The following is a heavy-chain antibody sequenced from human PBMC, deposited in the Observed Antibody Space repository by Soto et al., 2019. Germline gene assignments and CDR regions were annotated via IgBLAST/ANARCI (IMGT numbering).Heavy chain of an antibody. V-gene: IGHV3-73*02. CDR2: IRSKANSYAT. D-gene: IGHD5-12*01. J-gene: IGHJ6*02. Sequence: EVPLVESGGGLVQPGGSLKLSCAASGFTFSGSAMHWVRQASGKGLEWVGRIRSKANSYATAYAASVKGRFTISRDDSKNTAYLQMNSLKTEDTAVYYCTNLVAPDYYYSVWTSGAKGPRSPSP. CDR1: GFTFSGSA. CDR3: TNLVAPDYYYSVWTS.